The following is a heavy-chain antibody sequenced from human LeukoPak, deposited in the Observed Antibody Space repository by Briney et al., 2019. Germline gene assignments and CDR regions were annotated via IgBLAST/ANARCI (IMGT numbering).Heavy chain of an antibody. CDR3: ARTLVANDNSGHRHFDY. CDR1: GFTFSRYW. CDR2: LNSDGSTT. Sequence: GGSLRLSCAASGFTFSRYWMHWVRQGPGKGLVWVSRLNSDGSTTDYADSVKGRFTISRDNAENTLYLQMTSLRAEDTAVYFCARTLVANDNSGHRHFDYWGKGTLVTVSS. J-gene: IGHJ4*02. D-gene: IGHD3-22*01. V-gene: IGHV3-74*01.